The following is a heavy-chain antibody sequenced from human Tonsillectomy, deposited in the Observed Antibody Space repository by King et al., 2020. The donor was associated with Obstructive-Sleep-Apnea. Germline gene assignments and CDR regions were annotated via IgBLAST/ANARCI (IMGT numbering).Heavy chain of an antibody. CDR2: INSDVSNT. D-gene: IGHD6-19*01. Sequence: VQLVESGGGLVQPGGSLRLSCAASGFTFSSYWMHWVRQAPGKGLVWVSRINSDVSNTSYADSVKGRFTISRDNDTNTRYLKMNSLRAEYTAVYYCSRDSSGCQGYWGQGTLVTVSS. CDR1: GFTFSSYW. V-gene: IGHV3-74*01. CDR3: SRDSSGCQGY. J-gene: IGHJ4*02.